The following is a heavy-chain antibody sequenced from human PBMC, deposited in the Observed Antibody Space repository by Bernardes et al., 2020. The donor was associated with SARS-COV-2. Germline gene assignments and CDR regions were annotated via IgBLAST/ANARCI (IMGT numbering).Heavy chain of an antibody. CDR3: AKVFSTGTTLDGFDV. CDR2: IYPVDSDT. J-gene: IGHJ3*01. V-gene: IGHV5-51*01. CDR1: GYTFTNYA. Sequence: GESLKISCKASGYTFTNYAIAWVRRVPGKGLEWMGIIYPVDSDTKYSPSFDGQVLISIDKSITTAYLQWGSLKASDTAVYYCAKVFSTGTTLDGFDVWGQGTMVTVSS. D-gene: IGHD1-1*01.